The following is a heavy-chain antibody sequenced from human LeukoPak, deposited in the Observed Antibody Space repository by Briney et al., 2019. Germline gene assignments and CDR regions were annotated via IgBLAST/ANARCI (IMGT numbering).Heavy chain of an antibody. Sequence: ASVKVSCKASGYTFNTYGITWVRQGPGQGLEWMGWISAYNGHTQSAQKVQGRVTMTTDTSTSTAYMELRSLRSDDTAVYYCAGRRGYCSGGSCYSNNWFDPWGQGTLVTVSS. CDR2: ISAYNGHT. D-gene: IGHD2-15*01. J-gene: IGHJ5*02. V-gene: IGHV1-18*01. CDR1: GYTFNTYG. CDR3: AGRRGYCSGGSCYSNNWFDP.